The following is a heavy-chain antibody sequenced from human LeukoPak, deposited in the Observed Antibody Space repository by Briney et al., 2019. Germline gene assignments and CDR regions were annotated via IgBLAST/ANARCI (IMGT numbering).Heavy chain of an antibody. CDR3: AKDRNVDTAMVDY. V-gene: IGHV3-30*18. J-gene: IGHJ4*01. CDR2: ISYDGSNK. D-gene: IGHD5-18*01. Sequence: PGRSLRLSCAASGFTFSSYGMHWVRQAPGKGLEWVAVISYDGSNKYYADSVKGRFTISRDNSKNTLYLQMNSLRAEDTAVYYCAKDRNVDTAMVDYWGHGTLVTVSS. CDR1: GFTFSSYG.